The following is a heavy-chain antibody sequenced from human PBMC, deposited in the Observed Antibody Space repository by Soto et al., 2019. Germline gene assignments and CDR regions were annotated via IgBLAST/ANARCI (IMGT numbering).Heavy chain of an antibody. J-gene: IGHJ3*02. V-gene: IGHV4-4*02. CDR1: GGSISSSNW. CDR3: AREPCRLVTAAFDI. Sequence: SETLSLTCAVSGGSISSSNWWSWVRQPPGKGLEWIGEIYHSGYTNYNPSLKSRVTISLDKSKNQFSLKVNSVTAADTAVYYCAREPCRLVTAAFDIWGQGTMVTVSS. D-gene: IGHD6-19*01. CDR2: IYHSGYT.